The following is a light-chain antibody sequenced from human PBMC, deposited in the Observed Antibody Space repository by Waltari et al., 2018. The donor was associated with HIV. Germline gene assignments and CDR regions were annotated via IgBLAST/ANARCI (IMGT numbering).Light chain of an antibody. Sequence: SYVLTQPPSVSVAPGQTARLTCGGNNIGSKSVHWYQQKPGQAPVLVVFDDSDRPSGIPERFSGSNSGNTAALTISRVEAGDEADYYCQVWDDNSDHPVVFGGGTKLTVL. CDR1: NIGSKS. J-gene: IGLJ2*01. CDR2: DDS. V-gene: IGLV3-21*02. CDR3: QVWDDNSDHPVV.